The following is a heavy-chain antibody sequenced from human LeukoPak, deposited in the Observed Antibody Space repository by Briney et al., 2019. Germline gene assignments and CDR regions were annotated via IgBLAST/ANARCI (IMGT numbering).Heavy chain of an antibody. J-gene: IGHJ4*02. V-gene: IGHV1-46*01. Sequence: ASVKVSCKASGYAITSHYMHWVRQAPGQGLEWMGTIHPDGDTTTYAQKFQGRVTMTRDTSTSTVYMDLSSLRSEDTAVYYCAGEAIAAGKNFDYWGQGTQVTVSS. D-gene: IGHD6-25*01. CDR2: IHPDGDTT. CDR1: GYAITSHY. CDR3: AGEAIAAGKNFDY.